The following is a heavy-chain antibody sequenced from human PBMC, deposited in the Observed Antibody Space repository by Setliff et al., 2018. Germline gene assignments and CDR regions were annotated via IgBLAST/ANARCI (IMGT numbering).Heavy chain of an antibody. CDR1: GYIFTNYW. CDR2: IYPGDSDT. J-gene: IGHJ5*02. D-gene: IGHD2-2*01. Sequence: PGESLKISCQTSGYIFTNYWIGWVRQMPGKGLEWMGVIYPGDSDTRYNPSFKGQVTMSLDRSITTAYLQWDSLKASDTAIYYCAQKHQRASWAFDPWGRGTLVTVSS. CDR3: AQKHQRASWAFDP. V-gene: IGHV5-51*01.